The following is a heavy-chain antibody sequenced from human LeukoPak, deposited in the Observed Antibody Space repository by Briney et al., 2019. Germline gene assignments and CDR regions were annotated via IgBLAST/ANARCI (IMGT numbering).Heavy chain of an antibody. CDR2: IRSKAYGGTT. V-gene: IGHV3-49*04. D-gene: IGHD6-19*01. J-gene: IGHJ4*02. Sequence: GGSLRLSCTASGFTFGDYAMSWVRQAPGKGLEWVGFIRSKAYGGTTEYAASVKGRFIISRDDSKSIAYPQMNSLKTEDTAVYYCTRDTGYRSTHWGQGTLVTVSS. CDR1: GFTFGDYA. CDR3: TRDTGYRSTH.